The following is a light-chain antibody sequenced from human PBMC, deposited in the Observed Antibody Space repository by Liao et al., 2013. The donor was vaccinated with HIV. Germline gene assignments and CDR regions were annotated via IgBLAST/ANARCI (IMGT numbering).Light chain of an antibody. J-gene: IGLJ1*01. CDR3: QAWDSSTSYV. CDR1: NLGEKS. Sequence: SYDLTQPPSVSVSPGQTASISCSGDNLGEKSASWYQQKPGQSPVLVIYRDTKRPSGIPERFSGSNSGNTATLTISGTQAMDEADYYCQAWDSSTSYVFGTGTEVTVL. V-gene: IGLV3-1*01. CDR2: RDT.